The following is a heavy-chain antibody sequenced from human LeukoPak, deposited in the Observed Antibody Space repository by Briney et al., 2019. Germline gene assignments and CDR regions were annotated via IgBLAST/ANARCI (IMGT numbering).Heavy chain of an antibody. D-gene: IGHD5-12*01. CDR2: IYYSGSS. CDR1: GDSISSSSYL. CDR3: ARGRCGYVHCYFDY. J-gene: IGHJ4*02. Sequence: WDTLSLTCTLSGDSISSSSYLWGWVRQAPGKGLEWNGIIYYSGSSYYNPSLKSRVTISVDTSKNKFSLKQSSVTGADTAVDYCARGRCGYVHCYFDYWGQGTLVTVSS. V-gene: IGHV4-39*07.